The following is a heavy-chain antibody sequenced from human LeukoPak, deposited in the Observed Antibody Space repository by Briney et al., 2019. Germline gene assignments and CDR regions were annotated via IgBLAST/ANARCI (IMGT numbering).Heavy chain of an antibody. CDR2: INHSGST. CDR3: ARAIRMTFIAALDY. CDR1: GGSFSGYY. D-gene: IGHD6-13*01. J-gene: IGHJ4*02. V-gene: IGHV4-34*01. Sequence: SETLSLTCAVYGGSFSGYYWSWIRQPPGKGLEWIGEINHSGSTNYNPSLKSRVTISVDTSKNQFSLKLSSVTAADTAVYYCARAIRMTFIAALDYWGQGTLVTVSS.